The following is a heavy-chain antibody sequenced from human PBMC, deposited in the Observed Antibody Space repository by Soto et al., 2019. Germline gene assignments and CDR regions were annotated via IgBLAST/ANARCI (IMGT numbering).Heavy chain of an antibody. D-gene: IGHD6-13*01. J-gene: IGHJ5*02. CDR1: GGSISSGGYY. V-gene: IGHV4-31*03. Sequence: QVQLQESGPGLVKPSQTLSLTCTVSGGSISSGGYYWSRIRQHPGKGLEWIGYIYYSGSTYYNPSRKSRVTISVDTSKNQFSLKLSSVTAADTAVYYCARTLLAAAGTGWFDPWGQGTLVTVSS. CDR2: IYYSGST. CDR3: ARTLLAAAGTGWFDP.